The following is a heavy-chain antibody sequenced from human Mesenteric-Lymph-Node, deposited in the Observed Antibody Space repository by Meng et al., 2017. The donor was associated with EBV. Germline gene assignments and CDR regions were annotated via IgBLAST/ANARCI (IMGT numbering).Heavy chain of an antibody. D-gene: IGHD2-2*02. CDR3: ARRDEYVRGYIPGFDY. Sequence: QLGPVQCEASGTLVPAWVSCRDSINSLNWWGWGRQTPGRGLEWIGEIFHSGTTNYNPSLKGRVTISVDKSKNEFSLRLTSVTAADAAVYYCARRDEYVRGYIPGFDYWGQGTLVTVSS. CDR2: IFHSGTT. J-gene: IGHJ4*02. V-gene: IGHV4-4*02. CDR1: RDSINSLNW.